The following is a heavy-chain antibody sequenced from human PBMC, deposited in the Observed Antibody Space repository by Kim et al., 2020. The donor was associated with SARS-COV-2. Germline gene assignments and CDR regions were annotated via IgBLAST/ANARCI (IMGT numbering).Heavy chain of an antibody. V-gene: IGHV4-4*07. CDR3: ARVPIAAPTKNRYFDL. CDR1: GGSISSYY. J-gene: IGHJ2*01. D-gene: IGHD6-13*01. CDR2: LYAGGST. Sequence: SETLSLTCTVSGGSISSYYWSWIRQPAGKGLEWIGRLYAGGSTNYNPSLKSRVTMSLDTSKNRFSLKLSSLTAADTALYYCARVPIAAPTKNRYFDLWGRGTLVTVSS.